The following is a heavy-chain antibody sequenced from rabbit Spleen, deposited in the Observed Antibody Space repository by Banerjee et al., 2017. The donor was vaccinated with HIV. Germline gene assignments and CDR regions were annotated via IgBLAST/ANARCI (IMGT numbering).Heavy chain of an antibody. V-gene: IGHV1S40*01. CDR3: GRSSYTGYAGYGYGFNL. D-gene: IGHD7-1*01. Sequence: QSLEESGGDLVKPGASLTLTCTASGFDLSDYYYIYWVRQAPGKGLEWIGCIYTGGSGGVYYASWAKGRFTISKTSSTTVTLQMTSLTAADTATYFCGRSSYTGYAGYGYGFNLWGQGTLVTVS. CDR2: IYTGGSGGV. CDR1: GFDLSDYYY. J-gene: IGHJ4*01.